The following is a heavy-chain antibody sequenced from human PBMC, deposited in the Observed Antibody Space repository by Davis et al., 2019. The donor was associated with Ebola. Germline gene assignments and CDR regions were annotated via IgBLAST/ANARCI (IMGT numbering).Heavy chain of an antibody. Sequence: GGSLRLSCAASGFTVSSNYMSWVRQAPGKGLEWVSVIYSGGSTYYADSVKGRFTISRDNAKTSLSLQMNSLRVEDTAVYYCVRDAGWQRLDKWGQGTLVTVSS. CDR3: VRDAGWQRLDK. V-gene: IGHV3-53*01. D-gene: IGHD4-23*01. J-gene: IGHJ4*02. CDR1: GFTVSSNY. CDR2: IYSGGST.